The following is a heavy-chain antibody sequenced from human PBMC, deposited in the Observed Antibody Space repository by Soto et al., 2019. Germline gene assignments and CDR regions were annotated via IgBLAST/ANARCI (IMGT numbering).Heavy chain of an antibody. J-gene: IGHJ4*02. CDR1: GFTFSNAW. CDR2: IKSKTDGGTT. CDR3: TTTSYYDILTGHHDY. Sequence: PGGSLRLSCAASGFTFSNAWMNWVRQAPGKGLEWVGRIKSKTDGGTTDYAAPVKGRFTISRDDSKNTLYLQMNSLKTEDTAVYYCTTTSYYDILTGHHDYWGQGTLVTVSS. V-gene: IGHV3-15*07. D-gene: IGHD3-9*01.